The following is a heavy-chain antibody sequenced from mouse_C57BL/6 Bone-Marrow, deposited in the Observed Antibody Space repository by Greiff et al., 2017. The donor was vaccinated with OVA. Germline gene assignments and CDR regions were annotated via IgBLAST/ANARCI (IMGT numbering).Heavy chain of an antibody. V-gene: IGHV5-12*01. J-gene: IGHJ3*01. D-gene: IGHD2-2*01. CDR1: GFTFTDYY. Sequence: EVMLVESGGGLVQPGGSLKLSCEASGFTFTDYYMYWVSQNPGKRLEWVGYISNGGGSTYYHDTVKGRFTFTRDNAKNTLYLQISRLKSEDTAMYYCARPGGYGWFAYWGQGTLVTVSA. CDR3: ARPGGYGWFAY. CDR2: ISNGGGST.